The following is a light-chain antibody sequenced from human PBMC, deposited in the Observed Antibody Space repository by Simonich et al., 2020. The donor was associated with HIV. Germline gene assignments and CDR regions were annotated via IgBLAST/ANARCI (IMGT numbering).Light chain of an antibody. V-gene: IGKV1-NL1*01. CDR3: QQYDSTPLWA. CDR1: QGISNS. Sequence: DSQMTQSPSSLSASVGDRVTITCRASQGISNSLAWYQQKPGKAPKLLLYDASRWESGIPSRFSGSGSGTDYTLTISSLQPEDFATYYCQQYDSTPLWAFGQGTKVEIK. CDR2: DAS. J-gene: IGKJ1*01.